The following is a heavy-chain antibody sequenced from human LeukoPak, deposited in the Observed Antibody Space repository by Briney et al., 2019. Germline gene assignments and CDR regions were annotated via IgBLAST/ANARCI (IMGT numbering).Heavy chain of an antibody. CDR2: ISGSGGST. D-gene: IGHD6-19*01. Sequence: SGGSLRLSCAASGFTFSSYAMSWVRQAPGKGLEWVSAISGSGGSTYYADSVKGRFTISRDNSKNTLYLQMNSLRAEDTAVYYCAKHKYSSGWYETIDYWGQGTLVTVSS. V-gene: IGHV3-23*01. CDR3: AKHKYSSGWYETIDY. CDR1: GFTFSSYA. J-gene: IGHJ4*02.